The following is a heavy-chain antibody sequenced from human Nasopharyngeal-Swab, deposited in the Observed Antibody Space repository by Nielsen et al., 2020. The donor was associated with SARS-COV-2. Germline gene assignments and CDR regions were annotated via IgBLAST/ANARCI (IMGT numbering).Heavy chain of an antibody. D-gene: IGHD3-3*01. V-gene: IGHV3-21*01. J-gene: IGHJ6*02. Sequence: GGSLRLSCAASGFTFNNYNFNWVRQAPGKGLEWVSSISSSSSYIYYADSVKGRFTISRDNAKNSLYLQMNSLTAEDTAVYYCARDGLDYDFWSAYFMDVWGQGTTVTVSS. CDR2: ISSSSSYI. CDR1: GFTFNNYN. CDR3: ARDGLDYDFWSAYFMDV.